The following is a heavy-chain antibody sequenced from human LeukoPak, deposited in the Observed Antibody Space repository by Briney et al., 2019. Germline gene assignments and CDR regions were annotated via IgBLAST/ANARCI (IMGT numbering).Heavy chain of an antibody. J-gene: IGHJ4*02. CDR2: ISSNGDNT. Sequence: AGGSVRLSCSGSGFTFSTYVMHWVRQAPGKGLEYVSAISSNGDNTYYADSVKGRFTISRDNSKNTLYLQMSSLRADDTAVYYCVRGTGYWGQGTLVTVSS. CDR1: GFTFSTYV. V-gene: IGHV3-64D*06. CDR3: VRGTGY.